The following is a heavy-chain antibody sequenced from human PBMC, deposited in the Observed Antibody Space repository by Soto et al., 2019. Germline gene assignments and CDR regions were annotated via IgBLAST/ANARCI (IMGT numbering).Heavy chain of an antibody. D-gene: IGHD6-19*01. Sequence: GASVKVSCKASGYTFTSYGISWVRQAPGQGLEWMGWISAYNGNTNYAQKLQGRVTMTTDTSTSTAYMELRSLRSDDTAVYYCARVDPVAGTTGCDYWGQGTLVTVSS. CDR3: ARVDPVAGTTGCDY. V-gene: IGHV1-18*01. CDR2: ISAYNGNT. J-gene: IGHJ4*02. CDR1: GYTFTSYG.